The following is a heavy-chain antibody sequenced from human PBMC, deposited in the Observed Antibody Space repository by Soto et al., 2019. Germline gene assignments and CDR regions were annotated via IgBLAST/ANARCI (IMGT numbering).Heavy chain of an antibody. V-gene: IGHV4-34*01. D-gene: IGHD2-8*01. CDR3: ARGSPVYSYYSYLDV. CDR2: INISGST. J-gene: IGHJ6*03. CDR1: PGSFSGYS. Sequence: QVQLQQWGAGLLKPSETLSLTCAVSPGSFSGYSWNWIRQPPGKGLEWLGEINISGSTNYNPSLKYRFTRSEDKSSKQFSLRLSSVTAEDTAVYYSARGSPVYSYYSYLDVWGKGTTVTISS.